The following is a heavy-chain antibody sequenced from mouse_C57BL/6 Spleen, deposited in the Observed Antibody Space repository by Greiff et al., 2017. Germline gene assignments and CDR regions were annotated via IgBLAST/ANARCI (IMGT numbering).Heavy chain of an antibody. V-gene: IGHV5-17*01. CDR1: GFTFSDYG. CDR2: ISSGSSTI. D-gene: IGHD3-2*02. CDR3: ARGVTAQAGFAY. J-gene: IGHJ3*01. Sequence: EVKVVESGGGLVKPGGSLKLSCAASGFTFSDYGMHWVRQAPEKGLEWVAYISSGSSTIYYAAPVKGRFTISRDNAKNTLFLQMTSLRSEDTSMYYCARGVTAQAGFAYGGKGTLVTVSA.